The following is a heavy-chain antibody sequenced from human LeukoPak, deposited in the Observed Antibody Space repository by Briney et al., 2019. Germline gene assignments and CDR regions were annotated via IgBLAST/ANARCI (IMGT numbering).Heavy chain of an antibody. Sequence: GGSPRLSCSASGFTVSSYDMRWGRLTTEKSLEWVSAIGTAGDTYYPSSVKGRLTISRENAKNSLYLQMNSLRACDTAVYYCARVGFGCSGGSCYPYFDYWGQGTLVTVSS. J-gene: IGHJ4*02. D-gene: IGHD2-15*01. CDR2: IGTAGDT. CDR3: ARVGFGCSGGSCYPYFDY. V-gene: IGHV3-13*01. CDR1: GFTVSSYD.